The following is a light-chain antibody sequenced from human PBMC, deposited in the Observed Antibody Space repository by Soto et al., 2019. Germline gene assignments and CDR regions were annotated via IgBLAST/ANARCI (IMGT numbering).Light chain of an antibody. CDR2: STN. CDR1: SGSVSTSYY. CDR3: VLYMGSGSVV. Sequence: QAVVTQEPSFSVSPGGTVTLTCGMSSGSVSTSYYPSWYQQTPGQAPRTLIYSTNTRSSGVPDRFSGSILGNKAALTITGAQADGESDYYCVLYMGSGSVVFGGGTKLTVL. V-gene: IGLV8-61*01. J-gene: IGLJ2*01.